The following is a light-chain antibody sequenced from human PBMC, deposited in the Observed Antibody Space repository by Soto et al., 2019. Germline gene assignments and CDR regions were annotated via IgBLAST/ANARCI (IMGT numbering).Light chain of an antibody. CDR2: EVT. CDR1: SSDVGGYNY. J-gene: IGLJ1*01. CDR3: SSYAGSLYV. V-gene: IGLV2-8*01. Sequence: QSALTQPPSASGSPGQSFTISCTGTSSDVGGYNYVSWYQQHPGKAPKLMIYEVTKRPSGVPDRFSGSKSGNTASLTVSGLQAEDEADYYCSSYAGSLYVFGTGTKLTVL.